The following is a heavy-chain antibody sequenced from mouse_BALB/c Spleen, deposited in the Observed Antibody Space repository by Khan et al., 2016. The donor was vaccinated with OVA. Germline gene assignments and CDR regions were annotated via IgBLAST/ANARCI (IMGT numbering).Heavy chain of an antibody. CDR3: ASGYGHRWYFDV. J-gene: IGHJ1*01. Sequence: HIQLVQHGPELKKPGETVSLSCPFPRSTFTTAGMQLVQKMPGKGSKWIGWINIHSGIPTYAEDFKGRIAFSLETSASTAYLQISNLKNEDTATYFCASGYGHRWYFDVWGAGTTVTVSS. D-gene: IGHD1-1*01. V-gene: IGHV9-4*02. CDR1: RSTFTTAG. CDR2: INIHSGIP.